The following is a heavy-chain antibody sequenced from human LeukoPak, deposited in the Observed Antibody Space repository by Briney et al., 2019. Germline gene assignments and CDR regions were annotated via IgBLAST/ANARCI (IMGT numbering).Heavy chain of an antibody. D-gene: IGHD3-22*01. CDR1: GGSISSSSYY. CDR3: ARLYYDSSGYYQICYFDY. V-gene: IGHV4-39*01. Sequence: SETLSLTCTVSGGSISSSSYYWGWIRQPPGKGLEWIGSIYYSGSTYYYPSPKSRVTISVDTSKNQFSLNLSSVTAADTAVYYCARLYYDSSGYYQICYFDYWGQGTLVTVSS. J-gene: IGHJ4*02. CDR2: IYYSGST.